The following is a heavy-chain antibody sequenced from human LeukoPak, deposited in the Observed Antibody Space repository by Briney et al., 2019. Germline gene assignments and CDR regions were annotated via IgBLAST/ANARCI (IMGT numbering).Heavy chain of an antibody. J-gene: IGHJ5*02. CDR1: GGSISSSSYY. CDR2: IYYSGST. D-gene: IGHD6-13*01. CDR3: ARGTGGAAAADFDP. Sequence: SETLSLTCTVSGGSISSSSYYWGWIRQPPGKGLEWIGSIYYSGSTYYNPSLKSRVTISVDTSKNHFSLKLISVTDADTAMYYCARGTGGAAAADFDPWGQGTLVTVSS. V-gene: IGHV4-39*02.